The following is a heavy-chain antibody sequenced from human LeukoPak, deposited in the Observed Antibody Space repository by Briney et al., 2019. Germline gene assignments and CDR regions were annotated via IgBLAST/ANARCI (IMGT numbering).Heavy chain of an antibody. CDR2: ISSSGSTI. CDR3: ARPGSSGWYVNFDY. D-gene: IGHD6-19*01. V-gene: IGHV3-48*03. J-gene: IGHJ4*02. CDR1: GFTFSSYE. Sequence: GGSLRLSCAASGFTFSSYEMNWVRQAPGKGLEWVSYISSSGSTIYYADSVKGRFTISRDNAKNSLYLQMNSLRAEDTAVYYYARPGSSGWYVNFDYWGQGTLVTVSS.